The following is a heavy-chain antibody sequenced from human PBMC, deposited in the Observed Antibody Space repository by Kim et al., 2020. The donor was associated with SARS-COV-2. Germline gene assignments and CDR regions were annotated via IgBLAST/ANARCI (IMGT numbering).Heavy chain of an antibody. CDR1: GFTFSRRA. Sequence: GGSLRLSCAASGFTFSRRAMSWVRQVQGKGLEWIASVNNNNNPYKADSVKGRFTVSRDITKDTLYLQMNSLRADDTALYYCAKDHPSSDWPPFDSWGQGTLVAVSS. CDR2: VNNNNNP. J-gene: IGHJ4*02. V-gene: IGHV3-23*05. CDR3: AKDHPSSDWPPFDS. D-gene: IGHD2-21*02.